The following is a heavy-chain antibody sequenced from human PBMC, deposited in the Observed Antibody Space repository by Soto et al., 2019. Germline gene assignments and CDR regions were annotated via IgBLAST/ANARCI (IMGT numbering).Heavy chain of an antibody. CDR3: ARASEEEMATIICSFDY. Sequence: SVKVSCKASGGTFSSYAISCVRQAPGQGLGWMGGIIPIFGTANYSQKFQGRVTITADESTITDYMELSSLRSEDTAVYYCARASEEEMATIICSFDYWGQATLPTV. J-gene: IGHJ4*02. CDR2: IIPIFGTA. D-gene: IGHD5-12*01. V-gene: IGHV1-69*13. CDR1: GGTFSSYA.